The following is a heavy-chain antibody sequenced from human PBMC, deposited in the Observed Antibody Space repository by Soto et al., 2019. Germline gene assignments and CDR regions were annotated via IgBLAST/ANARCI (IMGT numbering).Heavy chain of an antibody. CDR1: WIPVSNNY. CDR2: LHSGGDT. V-gene: IGHV3-53*04. D-gene: IGHD3-10*01. J-gene: IGHJ6*02. CDR3: ARDGPYYYASRMDV. Sequence: EVQLVESGGGLVQPGGSLRLSCVAFWIPVSNNYMTWVRQAPGKGLEWVSILHSGGDTYYANSVKGRFTISRHDSTNTLFLQMNSLTAEDTAVYYCARDGPYYYASRMDVWGQGTTVTVSS.